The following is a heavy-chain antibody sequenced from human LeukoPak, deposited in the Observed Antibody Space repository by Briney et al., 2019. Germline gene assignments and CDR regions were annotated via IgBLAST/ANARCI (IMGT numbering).Heavy chain of an antibody. CDR1: GYNFASYW. V-gene: IGHV5-51*01. CDR2: IYPGDSDT. Sequence: GESLKISCKGSGYNFASYWIGWVRQMPGKGLEWMGIIYPGDSDTRYRPSFQGQVTISADKSISTVYLQWSSLKASDTAMYYCARRSSVAGPVDYWGQGTLVTVSS. J-gene: IGHJ4*02. D-gene: IGHD6-19*01. CDR3: ARRSSVAGPVDY.